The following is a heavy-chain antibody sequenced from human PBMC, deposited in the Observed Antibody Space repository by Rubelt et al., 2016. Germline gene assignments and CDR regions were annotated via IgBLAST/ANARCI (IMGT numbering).Heavy chain of an antibody. D-gene: IGHD2-2*01. Sequence: EVRLVESGGGLIQPGGSLRLSCAASGFTVTSKYMSWVRQAPGKGLEWVSIIYSSGTTYYADSVKGRFTISRDNYNNRVFLQMNSRRAEDTAVYYCARVPTTRSTSRTFDYWGQGILVTVSS. J-gene: IGHJ4*02. CDR3: ARVPTTRSTSRTFDY. CDR1: GFTVTSKY. CDR2: IYSSGTT. V-gene: IGHV3-53*01.